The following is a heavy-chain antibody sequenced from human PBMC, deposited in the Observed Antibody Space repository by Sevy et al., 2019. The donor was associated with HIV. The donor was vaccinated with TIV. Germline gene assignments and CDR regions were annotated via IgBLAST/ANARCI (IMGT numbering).Heavy chain of an antibody. V-gene: IGHV3-48*02. Sequence: GGSLRLSCAASGFTFSSYSMNWVRQAPGKGLEWVSYISSSSTIYYADSVKGRFTISRDNAKNSLYLQMNSLRDEDTAVYYCARDRGTAMVSYIFDYWGQGTLVTVSS. CDR1: GFTFSSYS. J-gene: IGHJ4*02. D-gene: IGHD5-18*01. CDR3: ARDRGTAMVSYIFDY. CDR2: ISSSSTI.